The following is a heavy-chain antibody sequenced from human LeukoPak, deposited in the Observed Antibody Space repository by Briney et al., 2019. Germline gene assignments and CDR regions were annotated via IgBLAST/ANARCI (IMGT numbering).Heavy chain of an antibody. CDR1: GFTFSSYA. J-gene: IGHJ4*02. V-gene: IGHV3-23*01. D-gene: IGHD1-26*01. Sequence: GGSLRLSCAASGFTFSSYAMTWVRQAPGKGLEWVSTISGSGGSTYYADSVKGRFTISRDNAKNSLYLQMNSLRAEDTAVYYCARGGGSKSGSWWGQGTLVTVSS. CDR2: ISGSGGST. CDR3: ARGGGSKSGSW.